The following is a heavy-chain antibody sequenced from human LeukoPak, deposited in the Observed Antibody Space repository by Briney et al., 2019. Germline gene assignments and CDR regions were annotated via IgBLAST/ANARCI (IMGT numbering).Heavy chain of an antibody. J-gene: IGHJ4*02. Sequence: NPSETLSLTCAVSGGSISSGGYSWSWIRQPPGKGLEWIGYIYDSGSTNYNPSLKSRVTISVDTSKNQFSLKMSSVTAADTAVYYCARGDNGWARFDDWGQGILVTVSS. V-gene: IGHV4-61*08. CDR1: GGSISSGGYS. D-gene: IGHD6-19*01. CDR3: ARGDNGWARFDD. CDR2: IYDSGST.